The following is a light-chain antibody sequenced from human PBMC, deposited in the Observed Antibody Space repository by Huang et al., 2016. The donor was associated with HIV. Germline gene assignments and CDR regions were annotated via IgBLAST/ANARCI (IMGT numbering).Light chain of an antibody. V-gene: IGKV2-28*01. CDR2: SGS. CDR3: MQSLQTPGT. CDR1: QSLLHGNGYTY. J-gene: IGKJ5*01. Sequence: DIVMIQSPLSLSVTPGEAASISCRSSQSLLHGNGYTYLEWYLQKPGQSPQLLIYSGSDRAPGVPARFSASGSGTDFSLTISSVEAEDIGIYYCMQSLQTPGTFGQGTRLDIK.